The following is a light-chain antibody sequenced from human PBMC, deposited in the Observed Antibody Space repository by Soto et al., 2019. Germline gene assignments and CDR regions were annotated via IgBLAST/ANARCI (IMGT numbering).Light chain of an antibody. Sequence: EIVLTQSPGTLSFSPGERATLSCRASQSVSSSYLAWYQQKPGQAPRLLIYGASIRAAGIPARFSASGTGTDFTLTISDVQPEDFAVYYCHQRQSWPRTFGQGTKVDIK. CDR3: HQRQSWPRT. CDR2: GAS. J-gene: IGKJ1*01. CDR1: QSVSSSY. V-gene: IGKV3-20*01.